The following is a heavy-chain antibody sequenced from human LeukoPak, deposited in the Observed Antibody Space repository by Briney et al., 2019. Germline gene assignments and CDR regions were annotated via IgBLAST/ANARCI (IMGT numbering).Heavy chain of an antibody. CDR2: IISSSYYI. J-gene: IGHJ4*02. V-gene: IGHV3-21*01. CDR1: GFTFSTYT. CDR3: GAAYSGGSPFDY. D-gene: IGHD1-26*01. Sequence: GGSLRLSCTASGFTFSTYTMNWVRQAPGKGLEWVSSIISSSYYIYYADSVKGRFTIARDNAKNSLFLQMNSLRAEDTAVYYCGAAYSGGSPFDYWGQGTLVTVSS.